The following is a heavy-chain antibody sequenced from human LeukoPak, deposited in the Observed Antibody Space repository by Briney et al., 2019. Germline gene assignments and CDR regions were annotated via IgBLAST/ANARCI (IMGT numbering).Heavy chain of an antibody. V-gene: IGHV3-74*01. CDR3: ARVGVGSYHFDD. CDR2: INPDGSTT. J-gene: IGHJ4*02. Sequence: GGSLRLSCAASGFTFSSYWMHWVRQAPEKRLVWVSRINPDGSTTTYADSVEGRFTISRDNARNTLYLQMNSLRVEDTAVYYCARVGVGSYHFDDWGQGTLVTVSS. CDR1: GFTFSSYW. D-gene: IGHD3-10*01.